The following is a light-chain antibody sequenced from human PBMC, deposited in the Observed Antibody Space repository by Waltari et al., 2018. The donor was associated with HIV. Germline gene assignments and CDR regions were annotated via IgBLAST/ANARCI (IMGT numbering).Light chain of an antibody. CDR1: SSDVGGYNS. CDR3: AAWGDSLTSYV. V-gene: IGLV2-8*01. CDR2: EVT. Sequence: QSGLTQPPSASGSPGQSVTMSCTGTSSDVGGYNSVSWYQQHPGKAPKLMIAEVTKRPAGVPDRFSGSKSGNTASLTVSGLRSEDEADYYCAAWGDSLTSYVFGTGTKVTVL. J-gene: IGLJ1*01.